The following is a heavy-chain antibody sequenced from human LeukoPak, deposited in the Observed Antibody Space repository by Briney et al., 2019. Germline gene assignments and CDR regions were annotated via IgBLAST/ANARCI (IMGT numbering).Heavy chain of an antibody. CDR2: ISSSGSSI. J-gene: IGHJ4*02. Sequence: PGGSLRLSCAASGFTFSNAWMSWIRQAPGKGLEWVSYISSSGSSIYYADSVKGRFTISRGNAKDSLYLQMNSLRAEDTAVYYCARDPGSGYEEHFDYWGQGTLVTVSS. D-gene: IGHD5-12*01. CDR1: GFTFSNAW. V-gene: IGHV3-11*01. CDR3: ARDPGSGYEEHFDY.